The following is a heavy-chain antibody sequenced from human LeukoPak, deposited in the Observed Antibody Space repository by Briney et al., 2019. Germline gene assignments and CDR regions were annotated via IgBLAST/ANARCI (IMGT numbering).Heavy chain of an antibody. CDR2: INPKSGGT. J-gene: IGHJ5*02. D-gene: IGHD6-13*01. CDR3: ARDYGSSFRFDP. CDR1: GYTFTGYY. V-gene: IGHV1-2*02. Sequence: ASVKVSCKASGYTFTGYYMHWVRQAPGQGLEWMGWINPKSGGTNYAQKFQGRVTMTRDTSISTAYMELSRLRSDDTAVYYCARDYGSSFRFDPWGQGTLVTVSS.